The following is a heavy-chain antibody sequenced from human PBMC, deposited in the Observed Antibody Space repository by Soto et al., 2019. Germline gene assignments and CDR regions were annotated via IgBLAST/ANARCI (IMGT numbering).Heavy chain of an antibody. V-gene: IGHV3-23*01. D-gene: IGHD2-15*01. CDR3: ANKDGYYYYMGV. J-gene: IGHJ6*03. Sequence: EVQLLESGGRLVQPGGSLRLSCAVSGFTFSSYAMTWVRQSPGKGLEWVSTISPSGGGTYYADSVKGRFTISRDNSKNTMYLQMTSLSANDPAVYYCANKDGYYYYMGVWGKGTTVTVSS. CDR2: ISPSGGGT. CDR1: GFTFSSYA.